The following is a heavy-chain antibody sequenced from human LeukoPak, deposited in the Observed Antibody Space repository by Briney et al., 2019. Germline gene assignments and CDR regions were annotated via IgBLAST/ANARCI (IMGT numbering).Heavy chain of an antibody. V-gene: IGHV3-21*01. CDR2: ISSSSSHI. Sequence: KPGGSLRLSCAASGFTFSSYSMNWVRQAPGKGLEWVSSISSSSSHIYYADSVKGRFTISRDNAKNSLYLQMNSLRAEDTAVYYCARDLGYCSGGSCYDDAFDIWGQGTMVTVSS. D-gene: IGHD2-15*01. J-gene: IGHJ3*02. CDR3: ARDLGYCSGGSCYDDAFDI. CDR1: GFTFSSYS.